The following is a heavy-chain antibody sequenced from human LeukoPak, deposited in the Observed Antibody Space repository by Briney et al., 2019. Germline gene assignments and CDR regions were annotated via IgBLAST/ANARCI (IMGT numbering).Heavy chain of an antibody. D-gene: IGHD3-10*01. CDR3: ARERGGQDWDFDL. CDR2: IWDDGTNK. Sequence: PGGSLRLSCAASGFNLRNYYMDWVRQVPGKGLEWVAVIWDDGTNKYYAESVKGRFTISRDDSKKMLYLQMNSLKDEDTAVYYCARERGGQDWDFDLWGRGTLVTVSS. J-gene: IGHJ2*01. V-gene: IGHV3-33*01. CDR1: GFNLRNYY.